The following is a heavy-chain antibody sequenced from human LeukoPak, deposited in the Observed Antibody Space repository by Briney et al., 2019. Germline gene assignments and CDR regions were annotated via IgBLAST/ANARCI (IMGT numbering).Heavy chain of an antibody. V-gene: IGHV4-39*07. Sequence: SETLSLTCTVSGVSISSSNSYWGWIRQPPGKGLEWIGSIYYSGNTYYNASLKSQVSISIDTSKNQFSLRLTSVTAADTAVYYCARDKYSSGWYAFDYWGQGALVTVSS. D-gene: IGHD6-19*01. J-gene: IGHJ4*02. CDR2: IYYSGNT. CDR1: GVSISSSNSY. CDR3: ARDKYSSGWYAFDY.